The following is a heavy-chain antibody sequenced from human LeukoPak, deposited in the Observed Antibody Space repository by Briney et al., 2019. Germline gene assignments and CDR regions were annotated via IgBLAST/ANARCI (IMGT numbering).Heavy chain of an antibody. J-gene: IGHJ4*02. CDR1: GGSISSYY. CDR3: ARENYDSSGYPYYFDY. D-gene: IGHD3-22*01. Sequence: SETLSLTCTVSGGSISSYYRSWIRQPPGKGLEWIGYIYYSGSTNYNPSLKSRVTISVDTSKNQFSLKLSSVTAADTAVYYCARENYDSSGYPYYFDYWGQGTLVTVSS. CDR2: IYYSGST. V-gene: IGHV4-59*01.